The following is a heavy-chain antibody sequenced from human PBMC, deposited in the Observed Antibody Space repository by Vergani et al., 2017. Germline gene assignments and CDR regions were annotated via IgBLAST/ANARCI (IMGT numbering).Heavy chain of an antibody. J-gene: IGHJ5*02. V-gene: IGHV1-69*13. CDR1: GGTFSSYA. Sequence: QVQLVQSGAEVKKPGSSVKVSCKASGGTFSSYAISWVRQAPGQGLEWMGGIIPTFGTANYAQKFQGRVTITADESTSTAYMELSSLRSEDTAVYYCARDAYCSSTSCYPNWFDPWGQGTLVTVSS. CDR3: ARDAYCSSTSCYPNWFDP. CDR2: IIPTFGTA. D-gene: IGHD2-2*01.